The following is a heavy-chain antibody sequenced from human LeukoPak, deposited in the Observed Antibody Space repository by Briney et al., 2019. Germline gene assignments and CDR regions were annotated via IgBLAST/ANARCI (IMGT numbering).Heavy chain of an antibody. CDR3: ARDNDGVTFFDY. CDR1: GFTFSSYG. Sequence: GGSLRLSCAASGFTFSSYGMHWVRQAPGKGLEWVAFIRYDGSNKYYADSVKGRFTISRDNSKNTLYLQMNSLRAEDTAVYYCARDNDGVTFFDYWGQGTLVTVSS. V-gene: IGHV3-30*02. J-gene: IGHJ4*02. CDR2: IRYDGSNK. D-gene: IGHD2-21*02.